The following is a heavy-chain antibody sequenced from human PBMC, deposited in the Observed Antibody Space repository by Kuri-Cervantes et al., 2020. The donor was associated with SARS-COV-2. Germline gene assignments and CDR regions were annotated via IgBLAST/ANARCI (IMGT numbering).Heavy chain of an antibody. CDR2: IKSKTDGGTT. Sequence: GGSLRLSCAASGFTFSNAWMSWVRQAPGKGLEWVGRIKSKTDGGTTDYAAPVKGRFTISRDDSRNTLYLQMNSLKTEDTAVFYCTTGSLDYDSFWGRYRYSDYWGQGTLVTVSS. CDR3: TTGSLDYDSFWGRYRYSDY. CDR1: GFTFSNAW. V-gene: IGHV3-15*01. J-gene: IGHJ4*02. D-gene: IGHD3-16*02.